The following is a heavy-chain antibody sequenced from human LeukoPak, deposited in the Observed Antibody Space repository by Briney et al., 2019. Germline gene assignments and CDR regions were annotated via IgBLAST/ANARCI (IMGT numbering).Heavy chain of an antibody. J-gene: IGHJ5*02. CDR2: IYTSGST. V-gene: IGHV4-4*07. Sequence: PSETLSLTCTVSGGSISSYYWSWIRQPAGKGLEWIGRIYTSGSTNYNPSLKSRVTMSVDTSKNQFSLKLSSVTAADTAVYYCARDRSPNDFWNPQFYYYMDPWGQGTLVTVSS. D-gene: IGHD3-3*01. CDR1: GGSISSYY. CDR3: ARDRSPNDFWNPQFYYYMDP.